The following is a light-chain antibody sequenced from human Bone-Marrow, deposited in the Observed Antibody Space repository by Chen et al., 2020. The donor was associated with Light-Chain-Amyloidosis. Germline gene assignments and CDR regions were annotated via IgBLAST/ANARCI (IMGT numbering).Light chain of an antibody. CDR1: DLPTKY. CDR2: RDT. V-gene: IGLV3-25*03. Sequence: SYELTQPPSVSVSAGQTARITCSGDDLPTKYAYWYQQKPGQAPVLVIHRDTERTSGISERFSGSSSGTTATLTISGVQAEDEADYHCQSADSSGTYEVIFGGGNKLTVL. CDR3: QSADSSGTYEVI. J-gene: IGLJ2*01.